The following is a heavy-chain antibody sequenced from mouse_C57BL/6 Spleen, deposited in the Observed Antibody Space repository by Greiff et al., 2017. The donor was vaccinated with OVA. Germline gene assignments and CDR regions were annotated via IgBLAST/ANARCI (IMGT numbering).Heavy chain of an antibody. CDR3: ASYSNYSPFAD. V-gene: IGHV1-64*01. D-gene: IGHD2-5*01. Sequence: QVQLQQPGAELVKPGASVKLSCKASGYTFTSYWMHWVKQRPGQGLEWIGMIHPNSGSTNYNEKFKSKATLTVDKSSSTAYMQLSSLTSEDSAVYYCASYSNYSPFADWGQGTLVTVSA. CDR2: IHPNSGST. J-gene: IGHJ3*01. CDR1: GYTFTSYW.